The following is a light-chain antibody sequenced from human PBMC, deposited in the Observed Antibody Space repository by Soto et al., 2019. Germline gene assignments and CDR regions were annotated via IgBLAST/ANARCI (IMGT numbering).Light chain of an antibody. CDR3: QQYNKWPWT. CDR1: QSVSSS. CDR2: GAS. J-gene: IGKJ1*01. V-gene: IGKV3-15*01. Sequence: EIVMTQSPATLSMSPGERVTLSCRASQSVSSSLAWNQQKPGQAPRLLIYGASTRATGVPDRFSGSGSGTEFTLPISSLQSEDFAVYYCQQYNKWPWTFGQGTKVEIK.